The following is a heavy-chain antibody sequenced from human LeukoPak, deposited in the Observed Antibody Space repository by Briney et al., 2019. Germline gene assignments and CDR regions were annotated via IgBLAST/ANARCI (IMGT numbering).Heavy chain of an antibody. CDR3: ARGAYYDSSGHWGYFDY. J-gene: IGHJ4*02. Sequence: PGGSLRLSCAASGFTVSSNYMSWVRQATRKGLEGVSVIYSGGSTHYADSVKGRFTISRDNSKNTLYLQMNSLRGEDTDVYSCARGAYYDSSGHWGYFDYWGQGTLVTVSS. CDR1: GFTVSSNY. D-gene: IGHD3-22*01. CDR2: IYSGGST. V-gene: IGHV3-53*01.